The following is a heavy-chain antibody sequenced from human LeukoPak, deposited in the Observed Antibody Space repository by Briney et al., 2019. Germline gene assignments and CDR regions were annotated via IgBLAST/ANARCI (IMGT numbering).Heavy chain of an antibody. J-gene: IGHJ2*01. V-gene: IGHV5-51*01. CDR3: AREGLGYCSHVTCLHYYFDL. Sequence: GESLKISCQGSGYIFNSYWIGWVRLMPGKGLEWMGIIYPGDSTARYSPSFQGQVTISVDRSISTAYLQWSSLQASDTAIYYCAREGLGYCSHVTCLHYYFDLWGRGTLVTVSS. D-gene: IGHD2-15*01. CDR1: GYIFNSYW. CDR2: IYPGDSTA.